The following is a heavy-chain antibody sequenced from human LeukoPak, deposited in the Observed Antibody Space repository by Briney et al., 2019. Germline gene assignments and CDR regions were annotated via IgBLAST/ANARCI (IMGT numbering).Heavy chain of an antibody. Sequence: GGCLRLSCAAAGFTFSGYTMHWVRQAPWKGLEYVSAISPNGGSTYYADSVKGRFTISRDNSKNTLYLQMSSLRVEDTAVYYCVPKGNEGYWGQGTLVTVSS. CDR1: GFTFSGYT. J-gene: IGHJ4*02. CDR2: ISPNGGST. CDR3: VPKGNEGY. D-gene: IGHD1-1*01. V-gene: IGHV3-64D*06.